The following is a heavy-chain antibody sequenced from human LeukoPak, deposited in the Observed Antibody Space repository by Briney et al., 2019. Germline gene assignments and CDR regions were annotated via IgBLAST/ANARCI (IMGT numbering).Heavy chain of an antibody. V-gene: IGHV3-7*03. CDR1: GFTFSSYW. Sequence: GGSLRLSCAASGFTFSSYWMSWVRQAPGKGLEWVANIKQDGSEKYYVDSVKGRFTISRDNAKNSLYLQMNSLRAEDTALYYCAKDMATFGGVIVITTNFNYWGQGTLVTVSS. D-gene: IGHD3-16*02. CDR2: IKQDGSEK. CDR3: AKDMATFGGVIVITTNFNY. J-gene: IGHJ4*02.